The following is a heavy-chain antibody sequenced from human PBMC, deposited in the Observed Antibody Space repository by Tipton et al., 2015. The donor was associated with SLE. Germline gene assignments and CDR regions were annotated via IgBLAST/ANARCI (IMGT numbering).Heavy chain of an antibody. Sequence: TLSLTCTVSGGSINTGTDDWGWIRQPPGKGLEWIGSIDYSGNTNYNPSLKSRVTISIDTSKNQFSLRLRSVTAADTAVYYCAREVNVVSDSDAFDIWGQGTVVTVS. CDR3: AREVNVVSDSDAFDI. V-gene: IGHV4-39*07. CDR1: GGSINTGTDD. J-gene: IGHJ3*02. CDR2: IDYSGNT. D-gene: IGHD2-21*01.